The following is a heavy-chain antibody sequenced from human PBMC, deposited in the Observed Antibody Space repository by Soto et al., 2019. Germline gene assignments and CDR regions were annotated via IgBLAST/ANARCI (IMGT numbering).Heavy chain of an antibody. CDR1: GYSFTSSW. V-gene: IGHV5-51*01. CDR2: IYPGDSDT. D-gene: IGHD5-12*01. Sequence: GESLKISCKGSGYSFTSSWIAWVRQMPGKGLECMGIIYPGDSDTRYSPSFQGQVTISADKSISTAYLQWRSLKASDTAMYYCARRAKYSGYDFSDYWGQGTLVTVSS. CDR3: ARRAKYSGYDFSDY. J-gene: IGHJ4*02.